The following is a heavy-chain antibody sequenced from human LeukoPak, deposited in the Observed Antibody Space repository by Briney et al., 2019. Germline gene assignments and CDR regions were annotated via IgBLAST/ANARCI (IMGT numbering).Heavy chain of an antibody. Sequence: SETLSLTCNVSDGSMGTYYWGWIRQPPGKGPEWIGYIYYSGSTTYNPSLKSRVTVSVDTSKNQFSLKLTSMTAADTAVYYCARGRLGRQHASFFDSWGQGTLVTVSS. CDR2: IYYSGST. D-gene: IGHD2-2*01. V-gene: IGHV4-59*08. CDR3: ARGRLGRQHASFFDS. CDR1: DGSMGTYY. J-gene: IGHJ4*02.